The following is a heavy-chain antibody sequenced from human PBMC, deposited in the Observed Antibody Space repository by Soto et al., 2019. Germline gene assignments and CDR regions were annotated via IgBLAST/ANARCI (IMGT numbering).Heavy chain of an antibody. D-gene: IGHD2-21*02. V-gene: IGHV3-23*01. Sequence: GGSLRLSCAASGFTFSNYAMTWVRQAPGKGLEWVSSISTSGGSTYYADSVKGRFTISRDNSKSTLFVQMDSLRAEDTAIYYCIRNMVTPDYWGQGTLVTVSS. J-gene: IGHJ4*02. CDR2: ISTSGGST. CDR1: GFTFSNYA. CDR3: IRNMVTPDY.